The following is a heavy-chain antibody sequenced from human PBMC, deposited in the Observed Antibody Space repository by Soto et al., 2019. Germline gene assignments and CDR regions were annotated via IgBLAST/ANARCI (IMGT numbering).Heavy chain of an antibody. CDR3: ARQSTPYDFWSGLTRGLRREDYYYYMDV. Sequence: GGSLRLSCAASGFTFSDHYMDWVRQAPGKGLEWVGRTRNKANSYTTEYAASLKGRFTISRDESKNSLFLQMNSLKTEDTAVYYCARQSTPYDFWSGLTRGLRREDYYYYMDVLGKGTTVTVSS. D-gene: IGHD3-3*01. CDR2: TRNKANSYTT. V-gene: IGHV3-72*01. J-gene: IGHJ6*03. CDR1: GFTFSDHY.